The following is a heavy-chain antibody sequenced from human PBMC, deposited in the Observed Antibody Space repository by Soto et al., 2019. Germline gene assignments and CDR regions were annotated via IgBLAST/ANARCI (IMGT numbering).Heavy chain of an antibody. J-gene: IGHJ4*02. CDR3: ARMGYCSGGSCYSGSGDY. Sequence: QVQLVQTGAEVKKPGASVKVSCKASGYTFTSYGISWVRQAPGQGLERMGWISGYNGNTNYAQKFQGRVSMTTDTSTDTGCRELRSLRSDDTAVFYCARMGYCSGGSCYSGSGDYWGQGTLVTVS. CDR1: GYTFTSYG. CDR2: ISGYNGNT. D-gene: IGHD2-15*01. V-gene: IGHV1-18*04.